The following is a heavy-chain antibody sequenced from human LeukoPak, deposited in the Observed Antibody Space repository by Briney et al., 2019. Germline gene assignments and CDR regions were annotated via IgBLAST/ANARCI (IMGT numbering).Heavy chain of an antibody. V-gene: IGHV3-21*04. J-gene: IGHJ4*01. D-gene: IGHD3-22*01. Sequence: NPGGSLRLSCAASGFTFSSYSMNWVRQAPGKGLEWVSSISSSSSYIYYADSVKGRFTISRDNSKNTLFLQMNSLRAEDTAVYYCAKPPFSDSSGFANWGHGTLVTVSS. CDR1: GFTFSSYS. CDR3: AKPPFSDSSGFAN. CDR2: ISSSSSYI.